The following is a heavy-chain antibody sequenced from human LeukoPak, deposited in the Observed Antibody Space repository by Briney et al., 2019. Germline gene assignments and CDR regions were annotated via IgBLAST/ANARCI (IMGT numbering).Heavy chain of an antibody. J-gene: IGHJ3*02. V-gene: IGHV3-30*04. CDR2: ISYDGTNK. D-gene: IGHD3-22*01. CDR3: ARDTYDSSGPDRDI. Sequence: GGSLRLSCTASGFTFSSYAMHWVRQAPGKGLEWVAVISYDGTNKYFADAVKSRFTISRDNAKNSLYLQMNSLRAEDTAVYYCARDTYDSSGPDRDIWGQGTMVTVSS. CDR1: GFTFSSYA.